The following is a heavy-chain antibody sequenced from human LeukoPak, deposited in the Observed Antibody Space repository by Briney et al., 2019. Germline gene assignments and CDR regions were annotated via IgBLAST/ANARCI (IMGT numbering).Heavy chain of an antibody. CDR1: GGSIRTYY. D-gene: IGHD3-22*01. V-gene: IGHV4-34*01. CDR2: INHSGST. J-gene: IGHJ5*02. CDR3: ARDRRDMIVVVMSWFDP. Sequence: SETLSLTCTVSGGSIRTYYWTWIRQPPGKGLEWIGEINHSGSTNYNPSLKSRVTISVDTSKNQFSLKLSSVTAADTAVYYCARDRRDMIVVVMSWFDPWGQGTLVTVSS.